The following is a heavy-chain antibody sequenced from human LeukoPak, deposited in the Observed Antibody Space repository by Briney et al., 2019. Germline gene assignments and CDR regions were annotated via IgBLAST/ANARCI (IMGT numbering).Heavy chain of an antibody. Sequence: PGGSLRLSCAASGFTFSSYSMNWVRQAPGKGLEWVSYISSSSSTIYYADSVKGRFTISRDNAKNSLYLQMNSLRADDTAVYHCAKDVLVVGFPKAPFDFWGQGTLVTVSS. D-gene: IGHD2-8*02. CDR2: ISSSSSTI. V-gene: IGHV3-48*04. CDR3: AKDVLVVGFPKAPFDF. J-gene: IGHJ4*02. CDR1: GFTFSSYS.